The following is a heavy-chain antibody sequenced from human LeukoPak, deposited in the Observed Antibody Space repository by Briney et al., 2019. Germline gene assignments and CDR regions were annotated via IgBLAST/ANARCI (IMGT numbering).Heavy chain of an antibody. CDR2: IYYSGST. D-gene: IGHD6-19*01. V-gene: IGHV4-59*01. CDR3: ARDRRQWLAYHDAFDI. Sequence: SETLSLTCTVSGGSISSYYWSWIRQPPGKGLEWIGYIYYSGSTNYNPSLKSRVTISVDTSKNQFSLKLSSVTAADTAVYYCARDRRQWLAYHDAFDIWGQGTMVTVSS. J-gene: IGHJ3*02. CDR1: GGSISSYY.